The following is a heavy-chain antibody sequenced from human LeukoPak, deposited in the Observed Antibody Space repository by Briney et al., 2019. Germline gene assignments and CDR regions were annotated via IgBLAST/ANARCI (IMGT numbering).Heavy chain of an antibody. D-gene: IGHD6-13*01. CDR3: VKEEEQQLIRCFDY. V-gene: IGHV3-64D*06. Sequence: GGSLRLSCSASRFTFSSYAMHWVSQAPGKGLEYVSAISSNGGSTYYADSVKGRFTISRDNSKNTLYLQMSSLRAEDTAVYYCVKEEEQQLIRCFDYWGQGTLVTVSS. J-gene: IGHJ4*02. CDR2: ISSNGGST. CDR1: RFTFSSYA.